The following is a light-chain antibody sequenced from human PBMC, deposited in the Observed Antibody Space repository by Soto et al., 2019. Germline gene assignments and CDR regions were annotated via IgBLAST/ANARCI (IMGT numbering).Light chain of an antibody. CDR1: QTISSW. Sequence: DIQLTQSPSTLSASVGDRVTITCRASQTISSWLAWYQQKPGKAPNLWTYETSNLESGVPSRFSGSGSGTEFTLTISSLQPDDFATYYCQYYNGYCWTFGQGTKVEIK. V-gene: IGKV1-5*03. J-gene: IGKJ1*01. CDR3: QYYNGYCWT. CDR2: ETS.